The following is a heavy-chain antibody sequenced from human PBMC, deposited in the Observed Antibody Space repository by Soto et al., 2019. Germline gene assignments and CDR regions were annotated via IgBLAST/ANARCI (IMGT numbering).Heavy chain of an antibody. J-gene: IGHJ4*02. D-gene: IGHD4-4*01. V-gene: IGHV3-7*03. CDR3: ARDEGVPINYRFDS. CDR1: GFSFSSYS. Sequence: PGGSLRLSCAASGFSFSSYSMSWIRQAPGKGLEWLAHIHENGHFKFYVDSVKGRFTISRDDALNSLYLQMNSLRAEDTAMYYCARDEGVPINYRFDSWAQGTLATVSS. CDR2: IHENGHFK.